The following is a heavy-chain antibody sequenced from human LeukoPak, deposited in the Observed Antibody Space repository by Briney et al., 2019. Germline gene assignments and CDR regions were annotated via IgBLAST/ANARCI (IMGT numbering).Heavy chain of an antibody. J-gene: IGHJ4*02. CDR1: GYTFTSYY. D-gene: IGHD1-14*01. CDR3: VRVPPGTTIYAY. V-gene: IGHV1-8*02. CDR2: MNPNNNDI. Sequence: ASVKVSCKASGYTFTSYYMHWVRQATGQGLEWVGWMNPNNNDIGYAQKFQGRVTMTRNTSIGTAYMELSSLRSEDTAIYYCVRVPPGTTIYAYWGQGTLVTVSS.